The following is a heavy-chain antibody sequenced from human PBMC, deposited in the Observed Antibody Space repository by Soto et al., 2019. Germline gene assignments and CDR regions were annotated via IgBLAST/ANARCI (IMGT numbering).Heavy chain of an antibody. D-gene: IGHD1-1*01. Sequence: EVQLVESGGGLVKPGGSLRLSCAASGFSFSNFTMNWVRQAPGKGLEWVSSIDTGTTFMFYADSVTGRFTISRDNSKKSVYLQMNSLRAEDTAVYYWAREAGSYCWNDGLMDVWGQGTTVTVSS. CDR1: GFSFSNFT. V-gene: IGHV3-21*01. CDR2: IDTGTTFM. CDR3: AREAGSYCWNDGLMDV. J-gene: IGHJ6*02.